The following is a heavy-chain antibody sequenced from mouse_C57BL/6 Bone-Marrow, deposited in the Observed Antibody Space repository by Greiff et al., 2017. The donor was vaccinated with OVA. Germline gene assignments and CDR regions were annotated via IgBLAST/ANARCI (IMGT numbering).Heavy chain of an antibody. J-gene: IGHJ3*01. D-gene: IGHD2-1*01. CDR2: IDPSDSYT. Sequence: QVQLQQPGAELVKPGASVKLSCKASGYTFTSYWMQWVKQRPGQGLEWIGEIDPSDSYTNYNQKFKGKATLTVDTSSSTAYMQRSSLTSEDSAVYYCARGDYGNYEAWFAYWGQGTLVTVSA. CDR3: ARGDYGNYEAWFAY. V-gene: IGHV1-50*01. CDR1: GYTFTSYW.